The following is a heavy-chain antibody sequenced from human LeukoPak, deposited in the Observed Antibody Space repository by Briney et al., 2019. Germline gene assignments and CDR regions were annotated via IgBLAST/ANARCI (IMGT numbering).Heavy chain of an antibody. J-gene: IGHJ3*02. D-gene: IGHD2-15*01. Sequence: GGSLRLSCAASGFTFSTYGMHWVRQAPGMGLEWVSYVSGSGTITYYADSVKGRFTISRDNAKNSLYLQMNSLRPEDTAVYYCARVDGWFDAFDMWGQGTMVTVSS. CDR1: GFTFSTYG. CDR3: ARVDGWFDAFDM. V-gene: IGHV3-48*04. CDR2: VSGSGTIT.